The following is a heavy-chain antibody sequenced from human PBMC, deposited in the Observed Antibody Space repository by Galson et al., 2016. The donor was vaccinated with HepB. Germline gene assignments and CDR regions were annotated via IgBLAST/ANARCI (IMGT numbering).Heavy chain of an antibody. V-gene: IGHV3-7*01. CDR3: TRGNLVGY. D-gene: IGHD2-8*02. J-gene: IGHJ4*02. Sequence: SLRLSCAASGFTFTSYSMTWVRQAPGKGLEWVGNINRDGRETNYVDSVKGRFTISRDNAKNSLFLQMNSLRVGDTAVYYCTRGNLVGYWGQGTLVIVSS. CDR2: INRDGRET. CDR1: GFTFTSYS.